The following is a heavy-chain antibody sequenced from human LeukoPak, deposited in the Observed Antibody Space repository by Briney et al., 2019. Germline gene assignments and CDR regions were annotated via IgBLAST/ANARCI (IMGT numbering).Heavy chain of an antibody. V-gene: IGHV3-30*02. J-gene: IGHJ4*02. CDR2: IRYDGSNK. D-gene: IGHD3-10*01. CDR3: AKVWFGESTIDY. CDR1: GFAFSSYG. Sequence: PGGSLRLSCAASGFAFSSYGMHWVRQAPGKGLEWVAFIRYDGSNKYYADSVKGRFTISRDSSKNTLYLQMNSLRAEDTAVYYCAKVWFGESTIDYWGQGTLVTVSS.